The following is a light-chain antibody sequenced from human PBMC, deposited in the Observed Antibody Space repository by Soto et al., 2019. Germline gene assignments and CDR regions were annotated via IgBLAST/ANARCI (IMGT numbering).Light chain of an antibody. CDR3: QQYYSTPRT. V-gene: IGKV4-1*01. Sequence: DIVMTQSPDSLAVSLGERATINCKSSQSVLYSSNNKNYLAWYQQKPGQPPKLLIYWASTRESGVPDRFSGSGSGTDFTPTISSLQAEDVAVYYCQQYYSTPRTFGQGTKVDIK. J-gene: IGKJ1*01. CDR2: WAS. CDR1: QSVLYSSNNKNY.